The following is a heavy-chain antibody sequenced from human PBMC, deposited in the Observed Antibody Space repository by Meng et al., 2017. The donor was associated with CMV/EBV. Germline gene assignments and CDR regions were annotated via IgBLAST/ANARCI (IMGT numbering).Heavy chain of an antibody. CDR3: ARDLYDFWSGLIAWWFDP. Sequence: TFSSYAMHWVHQAPGKGLEWVAVISYDGSNKYYADSVKGRFTISRDNSKNTLYLQMNSLRAEDTAVYYCARDLYDFWSGLIAWWFDPWGQGTLVTVSS. D-gene: IGHD3-3*01. J-gene: IGHJ5*02. CDR1: TFSSYA. V-gene: IGHV3-30-3*01. CDR2: ISYDGSNK.